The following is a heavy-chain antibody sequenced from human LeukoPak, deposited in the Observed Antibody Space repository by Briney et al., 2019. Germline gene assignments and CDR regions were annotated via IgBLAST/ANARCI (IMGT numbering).Heavy chain of an antibody. J-gene: IGHJ4*02. CDR1: GFTLSSYW. V-gene: IGHV3-74*01. Sequence: QPGGCLRLSCATSGFTLSSYWMHWVRQVPGKGLEWLSRINNDGISTSYADSVKGRFTISRDNAKNTLYLQMNSLRAEDTAIYYCARKPLSGGYGGTIDYWGQGTLVTVSS. D-gene: IGHD5-12*01. CDR2: INNDGIST. CDR3: ARKPLSGGYGGTIDY.